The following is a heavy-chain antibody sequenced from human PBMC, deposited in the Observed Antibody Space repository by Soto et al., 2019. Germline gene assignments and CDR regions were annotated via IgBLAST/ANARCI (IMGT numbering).Heavy chain of an antibody. CDR2: IDPSDSYT. D-gene: IGHD5-12*01. V-gene: IGHV5-10-1*01. Sequence: PGESLKISCKGSGYSFTSYWISWVRQMPGKGLEWMGRIDPSDSYTNYSPSFQGHVTISADKSISTAYLQWSSLKALDTAMYYCARIGGATMKIDYWGQGTLVTVSS. CDR3: ARIGGATMKIDY. J-gene: IGHJ4*02. CDR1: GYSFTSYW.